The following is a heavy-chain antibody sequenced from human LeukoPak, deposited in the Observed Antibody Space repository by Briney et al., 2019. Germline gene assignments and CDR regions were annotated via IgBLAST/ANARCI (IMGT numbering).Heavy chain of an antibody. CDR1: GFTFDDYG. Sequence: PGGSLRLSCAASGFTFDDYGMSWVRQAPGKGLEWVSGINWNGGSTGYADSVKGRFTISRDNAKNSLYLQMNSLRAEDTAVYYCARYGYSGYDHRIDYWGQGTLVTVSS. V-gene: IGHV3-20*04. D-gene: IGHD5-12*01. CDR3: ARYGYSGYDHRIDY. CDR2: INWNGGST. J-gene: IGHJ4*02.